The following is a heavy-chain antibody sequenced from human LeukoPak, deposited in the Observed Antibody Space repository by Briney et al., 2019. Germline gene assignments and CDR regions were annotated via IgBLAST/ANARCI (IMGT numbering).Heavy chain of an antibody. CDR2: ISIYNGNT. CDR1: GYTFTNYG. Sequence: ASVKVSCKASGYTFTNYGISWVRQAPGQGLEWMGWISIYNGNTDYAQKLRGRVTMTTDTSTSTAYMGLRSLRSDDTAVYYCARITYDFWSGYYMPDDPWGQGTLVTVSS. CDR3: ARITYDFWSGYYMPDDP. D-gene: IGHD3-3*01. J-gene: IGHJ5*02. V-gene: IGHV1-18*01.